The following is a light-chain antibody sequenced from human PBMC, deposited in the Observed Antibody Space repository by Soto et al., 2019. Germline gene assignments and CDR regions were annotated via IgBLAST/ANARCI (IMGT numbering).Light chain of an antibody. Sequence: QSVLTQPASVSGSPGQSITISCTGTSSDVGGYNYVSWYQQHPGKAPKFIIYDVSNRPSGVSNRFSGSKSGNTASLTISGLQAEDEADYYCSSYTSGSTWVFGGGTKLTVL. CDR3: SSYTSGSTWV. CDR2: DVS. CDR1: SSDVGGYNY. V-gene: IGLV2-14*01. J-gene: IGLJ3*02.